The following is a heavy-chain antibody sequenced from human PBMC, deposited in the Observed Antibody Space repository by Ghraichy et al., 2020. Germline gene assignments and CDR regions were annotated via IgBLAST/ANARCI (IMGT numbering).Heavy chain of an antibody. D-gene: IGHD6-6*01. CDR3: ARGKSIAGRPAWFDY. V-gene: IGHV4-59*01. CDR1: GGSISSYY. J-gene: IGHJ4*02. Sequence: SETLSLTCTVSGGSISSYYWNWIRQPPGKGLEWIGYIYYSGSTNYNPSLKSRVTISVDTSKNQFSLQLSSVTAADTAVYYCARGKSIAGRPAWFDYWGQGTLVTVSS. CDR2: IYYSGST.